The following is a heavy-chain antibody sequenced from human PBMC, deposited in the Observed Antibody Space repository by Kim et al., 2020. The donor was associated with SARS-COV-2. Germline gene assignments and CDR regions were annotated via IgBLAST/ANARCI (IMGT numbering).Heavy chain of an antibody. J-gene: IGHJ6*02. D-gene: IGHD3-10*01. CDR3: ARFHYGPGSYYNYYGMDV. CDR1: GYTFTSYA. V-gene: IGHV7-4-1*02. CDR2: INTNTGNP. Sequence: ASVKVSCKASGYTFTSYAMNWVRQAPGQGLEWMGWINTNTGNPPYAQGFTGRFVFSLDTSVSTAYLQISSLKAEDTAVYYCARFHYGPGSYYNYYGMDVWGQGTTVTVSS.